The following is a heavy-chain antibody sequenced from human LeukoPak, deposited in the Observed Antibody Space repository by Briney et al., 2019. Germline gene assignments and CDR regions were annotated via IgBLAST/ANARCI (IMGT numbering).Heavy chain of an antibody. Sequence: SETLSLTCAVYGGSFSGYYWSWIRQPPGKGLEWIGEINHSGSTNYNPSLKSRVTISVDTSKNQFSLKLSSVTAADTAVYYCARGGSSSWYWVNYFDYWGQGTLVTVSS. D-gene: IGHD6-13*01. CDR3: ARGGSSSWYWVNYFDY. V-gene: IGHV4-34*01. CDR1: GGSFSGYY. CDR2: INHSGST. J-gene: IGHJ4*02.